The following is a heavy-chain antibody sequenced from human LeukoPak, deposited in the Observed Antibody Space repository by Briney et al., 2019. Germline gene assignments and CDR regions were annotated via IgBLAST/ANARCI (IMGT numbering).Heavy chain of an antibody. J-gene: IGHJ1*01. CDR3: ARGPYYYDSSAYYKYFQH. CDR1: GGSFGGYY. CDR2: IDHSGST. Sequence: PSETLSLTCAVYGGSFGGYYWSWIRQSPGKGPEWIGEIDHSGSTNYNPSLKSRVTISVDTSNNQFSLRLSSVTAADTAVYYCARGPYYYDSSAYYKYFQHWGQGTLVTVSS. V-gene: IGHV4-34*01. D-gene: IGHD3-22*01.